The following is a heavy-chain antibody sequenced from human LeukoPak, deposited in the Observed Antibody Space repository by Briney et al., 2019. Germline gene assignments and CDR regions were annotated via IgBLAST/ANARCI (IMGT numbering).Heavy chain of an antibody. V-gene: IGHV3-23*01. J-gene: IGHJ4*02. D-gene: IGHD4-11*01. CDR1: GFTFRAYA. CDR3: AKRASLGVTTVDFAF. Sequence: GGSLRLSCAASGFTFRAYAMSWVRQAPGKGLEWVSTITDSDIKTYYADSVKGRFTISRDNFKNTLYLQMNGLRAEDTATYYCAKRASLGVTTVDFAFGGQGALVTVSS. CDR2: ITDSDIKT.